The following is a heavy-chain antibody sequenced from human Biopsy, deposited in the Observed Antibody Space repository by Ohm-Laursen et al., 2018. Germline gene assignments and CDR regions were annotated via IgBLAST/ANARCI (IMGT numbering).Heavy chain of an antibody. CDR1: GDSVSSNRAA. CDR2: TFYRAKWYT. Sequence: QTLSLTCAISGDSVSSNRAAWNWIRQSPSGGLEWLGRTFYRAKWYTDFAVSVKSRITLTPDPSTNQFSLQLNSVTPDDTAVYYCARSGSDSLNYYFDFWGQGTLVTVSS. CDR3: ARSGSDSLNYYFDF. D-gene: IGHD2-21*02. J-gene: IGHJ4*02. V-gene: IGHV6-1*01.